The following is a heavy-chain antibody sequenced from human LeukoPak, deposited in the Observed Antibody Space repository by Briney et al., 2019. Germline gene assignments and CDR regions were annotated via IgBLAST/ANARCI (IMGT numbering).Heavy chain of an antibody. CDR1: GGSISFSTYY. V-gene: IGHV4-39*07. D-gene: IGHD3-10*01. J-gene: IGHJ3*02. CDR3: ARSLYYYGSDSFDI. Sequence: SETLSLTCTVSGGSISFSTYYWGWIRQPPGKGLDWIGSIYYSGNTYYNPSLKSRVTILVDTSKNQFSLKLSSVTAADTAVYYCARSLYYYGSDSFDIWGQGTMVSVSS. CDR2: IYYSGNT.